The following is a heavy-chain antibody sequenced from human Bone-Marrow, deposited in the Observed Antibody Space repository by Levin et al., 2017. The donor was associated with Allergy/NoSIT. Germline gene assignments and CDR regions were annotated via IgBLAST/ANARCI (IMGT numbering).Heavy chain of an antibody. D-gene: IGHD6-19*01. V-gene: IGHV4-39*07. J-gene: IGHJ4*02. CDR3: ARERHTGQWLVPDYFDY. CDR2: IYYSGST. Sequence: PSETLSLTCTVSGGSISSSSYYWGWIRQPPGKGLEWIGSIYYSGSTYYNPSLKSRVTISVDTSKNQFSLKLSSVTAADTAVYYCARERHTGQWLVPDYFDYWGQGTLVTVSS. CDR1: GGSISSSSYY.